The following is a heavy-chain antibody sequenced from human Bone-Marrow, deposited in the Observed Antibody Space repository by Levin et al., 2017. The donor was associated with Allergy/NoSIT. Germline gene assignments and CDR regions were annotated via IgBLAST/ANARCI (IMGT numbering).Heavy chain of an antibody. V-gene: IGHV2-5*02. Sequence: ESGPTLVKPTQTLTLTCTFSGFSLSTTGVGVGWIRQPPGKALEWLAFIYWDDDKRYSPSLRSRLTITKDTSKNQVVLTMTNMDPVDTATYYCALPRRGYSDSGRGAFDIWGQGTMVTVSS. J-gene: IGHJ3*02. D-gene: IGHD5-12*01. CDR2: IYWDDDK. CDR3: ALPRRGYSDSGRGAFDI. CDR1: GFSLSTTGVG.